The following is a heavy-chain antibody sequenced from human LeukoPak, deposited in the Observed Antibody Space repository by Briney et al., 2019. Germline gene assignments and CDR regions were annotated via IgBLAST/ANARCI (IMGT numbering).Heavy chain of an antibody. CDR3: ARGGQGYYYDSSGYYAY. CDR1: GGTFSSYA. D-gene: IGHD3-22*01. Sequence: SVKVSCKASGGTFSSYAISWVRQAPGQGLEWMGEIIPIFGTANYAQKFQGRVTITTDESTSTAYMELSSLRSEDTAVYYCARGGQGYYYDSSGYYAYWGQGTLVTVSS. V-gene: IGHV1-69*05. J-gene: IGHJ4*02. CDR2: IIPIFGTA.